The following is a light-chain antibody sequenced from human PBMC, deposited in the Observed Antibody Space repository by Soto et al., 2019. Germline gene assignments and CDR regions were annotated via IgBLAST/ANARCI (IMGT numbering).Light chain of an antibody. V-gene: IGKV1-9*01. CDR3: QHPNSYPLT. Sequence: DIQLTQSPSFLSASVGDRVTITCRASQGIYSHLAWYQQKPGKAPKLLIYAASTLQSGVPSRFSGSRSGTDFTLTVSSLQPDDFATYYCQHPNSYPLTFGGGTKVEIK. J-gene: IGKJ4*01. CDR2: AAS. CDR1: QGIYSH.